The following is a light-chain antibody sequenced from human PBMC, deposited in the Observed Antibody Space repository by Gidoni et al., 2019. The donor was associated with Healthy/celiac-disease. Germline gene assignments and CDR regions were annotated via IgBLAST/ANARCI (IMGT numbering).Light chain of an antibody. Sequence: EIVLTQSPGTLSLSPVERATLSCRASQSVSSSYLAWYQQKPGQAPRLLIYGASSRATGIPDRFSGSGSGTDFTLTISRLEPEDFAVYYCQQYGSSLLTFGGXTKVEIK. CDR2: GAS. CDR3: QQYGSSLLT. J-gene: IGKJ4*01. CDR1: QSVSSSY. V-gene: IGKV3-20*01.